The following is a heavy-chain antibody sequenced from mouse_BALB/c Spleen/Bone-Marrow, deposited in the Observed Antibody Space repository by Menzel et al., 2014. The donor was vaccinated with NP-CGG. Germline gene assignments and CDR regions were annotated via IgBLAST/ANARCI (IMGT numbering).Heavy chain of an antibody. J-gene: IGHJ1*01. CDR1: GFTFSDYY. V-gene: IGHV7-3*02. Sequence: EVHVEESGGGSVQPGGSLSLSCATSGFTFSDYYMSWVRQPPGKALEWLGFIRNKANGYTTEYSASVKGRFTISRANYQRILYPQMTTLRAEDSTTDYCASDENVGIYSYIDVWGAGTSVIVSS. CDR3: ASDENVGIYSYIDV. CDR2: IRNKANGYTT.